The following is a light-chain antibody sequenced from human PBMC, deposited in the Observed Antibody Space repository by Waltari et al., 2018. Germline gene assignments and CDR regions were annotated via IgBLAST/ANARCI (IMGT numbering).Light chain of an antibody. CDR1: QTLNNN. J-gene: IGKJ2*01. CDR3: QQTYSVPHT. V-gene: IGKV3-15*01. CDR2: GAS. Sequence: EIVVTQSPATLSVSPGDRAILTCRTSQTLNNNLAWFQQKPGQSPRLRIYGASARASGVPARFSGSGSGTEFTLTITSLQSEDFATYYCQQTYSVPHTFGQGTKLEIK.